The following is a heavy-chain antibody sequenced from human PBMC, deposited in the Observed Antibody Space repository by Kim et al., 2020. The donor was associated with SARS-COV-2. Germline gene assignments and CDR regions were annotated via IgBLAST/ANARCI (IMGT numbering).Heavy chain of an antibody. D-gene: IGHD3-10*01. CDR3: ARESGELLAAFDI. V-gene: IGHV7-4-1*02. Sequence: APGLQGRFLFSLDTSVSTAYLQISSLKAEDTAVYYCARESGELLAAFDIWGQGTMVTVSS. J-gene: IGHJ3*02.